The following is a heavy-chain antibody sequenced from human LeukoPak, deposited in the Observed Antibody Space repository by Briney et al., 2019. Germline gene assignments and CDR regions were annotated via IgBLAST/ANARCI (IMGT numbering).Heavy chain of an antibody. J-gene: IGHJ5*02. D-gene: IGHD6-13*01. CDR3: ARHIAAAGTGWFDP. V-gene: IGHV1-3*01. Sequence: ASMKVSCKASGYTFTSYAMHWVRQAPGQRLEWMGWINAGNGNTKYSQKFQGRVTITRDTSASTAYMELSSLRSEDTAVYYCARHIAAAGTGWFDPWGQGTLVTVSS. CDR1: GYTFTSYA. CDR2: INAGNGNT.